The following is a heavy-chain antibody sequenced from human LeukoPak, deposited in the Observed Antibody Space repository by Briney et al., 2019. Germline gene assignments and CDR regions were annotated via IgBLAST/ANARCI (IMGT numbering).Heavy chain of an antibody. CDR1: GFTVSCNY. D-gene: IGHD3-22*01. V-gene: IGHV3-53*04. CDR3: ARGYYHDSSGYYGLDY. Sequence: GCSLRLSCAAAGFTVSCNYMSWVRQAPGKGVELGSVMYGGGGTYYAESVKGRFTISRHKSKTTLYLQMDSLRAEDTAVYYCARGYYHDSSGYYGLDYWGQGTLVTVSS. J-gene: IGHJ4*02. CDR2: MYGGGGT.